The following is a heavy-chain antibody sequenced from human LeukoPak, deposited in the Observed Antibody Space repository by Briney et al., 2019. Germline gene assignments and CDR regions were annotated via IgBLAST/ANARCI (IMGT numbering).Heavy chain of an antibody. V-gene: IGHV3-23*01. CDR1: GFTFSSYA. Sequence: GGSLRLSCAASGFTFSSYAMSWVRQAPGKGPEWVSTILYTDGSTYYADSVKGRFIISRDNAKNSLYLQMSSLRAEDTAVYYCARGQKWELHYYFDYWGQGTLVTVSS. CDR3: ARGQKWELHYYFDY. CDR2: ILYTDGST. D-gene: IGHD1-26*01. J-gene: IGHJ4*02.